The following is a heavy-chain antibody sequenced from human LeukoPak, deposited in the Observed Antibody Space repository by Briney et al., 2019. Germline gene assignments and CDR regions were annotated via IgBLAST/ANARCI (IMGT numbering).Heavy chain of an antibody. V-gene: IGHV3-23*01. Sequence: GGSLRLSCAASGFTFSSYATSWVRQAPGKGLEWVSAISGSGGSTYYADSVKGRFTISRDNSKNTLYLQMNSLRAEDTAVYYCAKDLVGYDFWSGNPFDYWGQGTLVTVSP. CDR1: GFTFSSYA. J-gene: IGHJ4*02. CDR2: ISGSGGST. D-gene: IGHD3-3*01. CDR3: AKDLVGYDFWSGNPFDY.